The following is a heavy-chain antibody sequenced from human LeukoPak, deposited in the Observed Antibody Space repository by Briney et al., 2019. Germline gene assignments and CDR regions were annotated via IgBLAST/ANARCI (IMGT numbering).Heavy chain of an antibody. Sequence: GGSLRLSCAASGFTFSTYSMAWVRQAPGKGLDWVSSINTNSHHLYYAASVKGRFTSSSDNATISLYLQMNSLRADDTAVYYCARVALGVAGVLTFEYWGQGTLVIVSS. CDR1: GFTFSTYS. J-gene: IGHJ4*02. CDR2: INTNSHHL. V-gene: IGHV3-21*01. CDR3: ARVALGVAGVLTFEY. D-gene: IGHD6-19*01.